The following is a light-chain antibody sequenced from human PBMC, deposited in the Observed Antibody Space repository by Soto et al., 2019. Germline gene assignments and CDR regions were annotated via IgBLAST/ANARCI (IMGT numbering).Light chain of an antibody. CDR2: EVT. J-gene: IGLJ1*01. V-gene: IGLV2-14*01. CDR1: SSDIGAYNY. CDR3: NSYTTRSHRV. Sequence: QSVLTQPASVSGSPGQSITISCTGTSSDIGAYNYVSWYQQHPGKAPKLLIYEVTNRPSGVSDRFSGSTAGNTASLTISGLQAEDEANYYCNSYTTRSHRVFGTGTKLTVL.